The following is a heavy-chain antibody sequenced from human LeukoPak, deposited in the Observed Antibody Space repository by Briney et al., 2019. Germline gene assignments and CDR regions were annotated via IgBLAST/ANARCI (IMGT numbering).Heavy chain of an antibody. CDR2: IYYSGST. CDR1: GGSISSYY. V-gene: IGHV4-59*01. Sequence: SETLSLTCTVSGGSISSYYWSWIRQPPGKGLEWIGYIYYSGSTNYNPSLKSRVTISVDTSKNQFSLKLSSVTAADTAVYYCARDTGIAVAGPRFDYWGQGTLVTVSS. CDR3: ARDTGIAVAGPRFDY. J-gene: IGHJ4*02. D-gene: IGHD6-19*01.